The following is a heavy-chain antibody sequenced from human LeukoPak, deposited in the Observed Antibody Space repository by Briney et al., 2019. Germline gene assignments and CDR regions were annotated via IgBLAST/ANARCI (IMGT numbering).Heavy chain of an antibody. Sequence: PRRSLRLSCAASGFTLSSYGTHWVRHAPGKGLEWVAFISYDVSNKYYTNSVKGRFTICRDNSENTLYLQMSRLRAEHTAVYYCAKPPLCGGECYNGAYFDCWGQGTLVTVSS. D-gene: IGHD2-21*01. CDR3: AKPPLCGGECYNGAYFDC. CDR2: ISYDVSNK. V-gene: IGHV3-30*18. CDR1: GFTLSSYG. J-gene: IGHJ4*02.